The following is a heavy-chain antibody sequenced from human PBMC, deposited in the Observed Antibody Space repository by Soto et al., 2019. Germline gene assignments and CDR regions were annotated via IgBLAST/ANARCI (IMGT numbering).Heavy chain of an antibody. CDR2: IESDGKST. CDR3: AREGAGHKDYFDY. Sequence: EVQLVESGGGLVQPGGSLRLSCEASGFTFRSHWMHWVRQAPGKGLVWVSRIESDGKSTGYADSVRGRYTISRDNAKNTLYLQMGSLRAEDTAVYYCAREGAGHKDYFDYWGQGTLVTVSS. V-gene: IGHV3-74*01. CDR1: GFTFRSHW. D-gene: IGHD6-13*01. J-gene: IGHJ4*02.